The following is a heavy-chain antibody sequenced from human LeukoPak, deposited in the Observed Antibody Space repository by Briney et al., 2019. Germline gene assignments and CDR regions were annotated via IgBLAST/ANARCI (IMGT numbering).Heavy chain of an antibody. J-gene: IGHJ4*02. Sequence: GGSLRLSCVASGFPFSSYWMTWVRQAPGKGLEWVSYITSISSAIYYADSVKGRFTISRDNAKNSLYLQMNSLRDEDTAVYYCARIIAAAGTGFDYWGQGTLVTVSS. V-gene: IGHV3-48*02. CDR1: GFPFSSYW. CDR3: ARIIAAAGTGFDY. CDR2: ITSISSAI. D-gene: IGHD6-13*01.